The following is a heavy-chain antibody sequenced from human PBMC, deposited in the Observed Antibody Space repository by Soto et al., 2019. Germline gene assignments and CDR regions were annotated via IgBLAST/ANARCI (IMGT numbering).Heavy chain of an antibody. D-gene: IGHD3-10*01. CDR3: ARTESGLNYYFDY. V-gene: IGHV1-2*04. Sequence: ASVKVSCKASGYTFTGYYMHWVRQAPGQGLEWMGWINPNSGGTNYAQKFQGWVTMTRDTSISTAYMELSRLRSDDTAVYYCARTESGLNYYFDYWGQGTLVTVSS. CDR2: INPNSGGT. CDR1: GYTFTGYY. J-gene: IGHJ4*02.